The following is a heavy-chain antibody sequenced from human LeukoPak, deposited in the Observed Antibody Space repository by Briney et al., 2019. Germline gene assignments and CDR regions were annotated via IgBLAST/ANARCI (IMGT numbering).Heavy chain of an antibody. CDR1: GFTFSSYA. V-gene: IGHV3-23*01. J-gene: IGHJ4*02. Sequence: PGGSLRLSCAASGFTFSSYAMSWVRQAPGKGLEWVSAISGSGGSTYYADSVKGWFTISRDNSKNTLYLQMNSLRAEDTAVYYCAKDSPAGVWSWVRGVIITLDYWGQGTLVTVSS. CDR3: AKDSPAGVWSWVRGVIITLDY. D-gene: IGHD3-10*01. CDR2: ISGSGGST.